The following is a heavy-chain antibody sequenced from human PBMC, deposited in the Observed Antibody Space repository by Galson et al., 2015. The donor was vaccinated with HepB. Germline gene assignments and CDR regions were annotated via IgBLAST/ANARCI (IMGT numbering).Heavy chain of an antibody. D-gene: IGHD2-2*01. V-gene: IGHV3-21*01. CDR1: GFTFSSYS. CDR3: ARVGSTTPDAFDI. Sequence: SLRLSCAASGFTFSSYSMNWVRQAPGKGLEWVSSISSSSSYIYYADSVKGRFTISRDNAKNSPYLQMNSLRAEDTAVYYCARVGSTTPDAFDIWGQGTMVTVSS. CDR2: ISSSSSYI. J-gene: IGHJ3*02.